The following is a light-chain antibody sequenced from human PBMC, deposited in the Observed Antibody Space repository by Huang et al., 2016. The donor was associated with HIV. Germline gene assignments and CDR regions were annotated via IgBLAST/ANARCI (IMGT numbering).Light chain of an antibody. J-gene: IGKJ3*01. V-gene: IGKV1-8*01. CDR2: AAS. CDR1: QDINNF. Sequence: IRMTLSPSSLSASTGYRVTINCRANQDINNFLAWYQQRPGSVPKLLIYAASTLQSGVPPRFSGNGSGTDFTLTISCLHSEDVATYYCQQYDIHPLTFGPGTRVDIK. CDR3: QQYDIHPLT.